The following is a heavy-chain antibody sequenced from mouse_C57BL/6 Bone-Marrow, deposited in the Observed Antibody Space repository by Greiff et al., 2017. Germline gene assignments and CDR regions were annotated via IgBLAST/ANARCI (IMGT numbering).Heavy chain of an antibody. Sequence: VQLVESGPELVKPGASVKLSCTASGYTFTSYDVNWVMQRPGQGLEWSGWNYPRDGSTKYNETFKGKATLTVDTSSSTAYMELHSLTSEVSAVYFCARDYGSSDWYFDVWGTGTTVSAYS. CDR3: ARDYGSSDWYFDV. CDR2: NYPRDGST. D-gene: IGHD1-1*01. V-gene: IGHV1-85*01. J-gene: IGHJ1*03. CDR1: GYTFTSYD.